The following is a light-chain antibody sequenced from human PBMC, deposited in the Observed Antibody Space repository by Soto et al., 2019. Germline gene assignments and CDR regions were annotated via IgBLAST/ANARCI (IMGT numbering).Light chain of an antibody. CDR3: SSYTSSITYV. CDR1: SSDVGGYNY. V-gene: IGLV2-14*01. J-gene: IGLJ1*01. Sequence: QSALTQPASVSGSPGQSITISCIGTSSDVGGYNYVSWYQQHPGKAPKLMIYDVTNRPSGVSNRFSGSKSGNTASLTISGLQAEDEADYYCSSYTSSITYVFGTGTKLPVL. CDR2: DVT.